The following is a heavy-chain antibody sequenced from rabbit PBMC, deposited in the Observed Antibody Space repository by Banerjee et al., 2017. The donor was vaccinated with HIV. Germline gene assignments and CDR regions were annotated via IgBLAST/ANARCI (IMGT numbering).Heavy chain of an antibody. CDR2: IYSGSSGRP. CDR1: GFTLSSYW. Sequence: QSLEESGGDLVKPGASLTLTCTASGFTLSSYWMCWVRQAPGKGLELIACIYSGSSGRPYYASWAKGRFTISKASSTTVTLQMTSLTAADTATYFCARGLLIGDLWGPGTLVTVS. J-gene: IGHJ4*01. CDR3: ARGLLIGDL. V-gene: IGHV1S40*01. D-gene: IGHD4-2*01.